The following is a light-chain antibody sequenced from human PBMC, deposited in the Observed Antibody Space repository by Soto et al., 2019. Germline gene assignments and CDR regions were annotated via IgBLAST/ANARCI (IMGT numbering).Light chain of an antibody. J-gene: IGLJ1*01. V-gene: IGLV2-14*01. CDR1: SSDVGAFNY. CDR3: CSYASGSIYV. CDR2: EVG. Sequence: QSALTQPASVSGSPGQSITISCTGTSSDVGAFNYVSWYLQYPGKAPKLMIYEVGNRPSWVSNRFSGSKSGNTASLTISGLQAEDEADYYCCSYASGSIYVFGTGTNLTVL.